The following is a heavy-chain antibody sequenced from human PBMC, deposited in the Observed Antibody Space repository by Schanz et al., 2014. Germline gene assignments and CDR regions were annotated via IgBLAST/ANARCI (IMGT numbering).Heavy chain of an antibody. J-gene: IGHJ6*02. CDR3: ARVQDDILTGSEYYYGMDV. CDR1: GYTFSSYG. Sequence: QVQLVQSGAEVKKPGASVKVSCKTSGYTFSSYGITWVRQAPGQGLEWMGWISTSNGNTNYIQKLQGRVTMTTDTSTSTAYMELRSLRSDDTAVYYCARVQDDILTGSEYYYGMDVWGQGTTVAVSS. D-gene: IGHD3-9*01. CDR2: ISTSNGNT. V-gene: IGHV1-18*01.